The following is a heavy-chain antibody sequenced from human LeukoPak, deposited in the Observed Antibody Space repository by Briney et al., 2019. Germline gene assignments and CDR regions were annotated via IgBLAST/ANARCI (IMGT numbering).Heavy chain of an antibody. CDR3: ARVVGGPKRVFDY. Sequence: SETLSLTCTVSGGSISSGGYYWSWIRQHPGKGLEWIGYIYYSGSTNYNPSLKSRVTISVDTSKNQFSLKLSSVTAADTAVYYCARVVGGPKRVFDYWGQGTLVTVSS. J-gene: IGHJ4*02. CDR2: IYYSGST. CDR1: GGSISSGGYY. D-gene: IGHD1-26*01. V-gene: IGHV4-61*08.